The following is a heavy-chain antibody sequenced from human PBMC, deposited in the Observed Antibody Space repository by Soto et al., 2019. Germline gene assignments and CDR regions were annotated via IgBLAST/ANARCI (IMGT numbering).Heavy chain of an antibody. CDR1: GFTVSSNY. CDR2: ISSSGVGGGST. Sequence: GGSLRLSCAASGFTVSSNYMSWVRQATGKGLEWVSGISSSGVGGGSTYYVESVKGRFTIFRDNSKNTLYLQMNSLRAEDTAVYYCAKFRESSGYLVEDYFENWGQGTLVTSPQ. D-gene: IGHD3-22*01. J-gene: IGHJ4*02. V-gene: IGHV3-23*01. CDR3: AKFRESSGYLVEDYFEN.